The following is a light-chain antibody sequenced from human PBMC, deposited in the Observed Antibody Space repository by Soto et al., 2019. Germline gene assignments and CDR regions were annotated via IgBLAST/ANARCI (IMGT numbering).Light chain of an antibody. V-gene: IGKV3-20*01. Sequence: DIVMTQSPLSLSVTPGEPASISCRSNQSLLHNNGYNYLAWYQQKPGQAHRLLIYGASSRATGIQDRFSGSGSGTDFTLTIRRLEPEDFAVYYCKQYGSSPITFGQGTRLEIK. CDR2: GAS. CDR3: KQYGSSPIT. J-gene: IGKJ5*01. CDR1: QSLLHNNGYNY.